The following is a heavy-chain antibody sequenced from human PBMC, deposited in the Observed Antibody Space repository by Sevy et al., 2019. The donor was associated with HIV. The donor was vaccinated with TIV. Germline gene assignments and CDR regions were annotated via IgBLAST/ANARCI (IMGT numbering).Heavy chain of an antibody. Sequence: GGSLRLSCAASGFTLSDYYMSWIRQAPGKGLEWVSYISSSGSTIYYADSVKGRFTISRDNAKNSLYLQMNSLRAEDTAVYYCARINYDSSDDAFDIWGQGTMVTVSS. CDR1: GFTLSDYY. CDR3: ARINYDSSDDAFDI. D-gene: IGHD3-22*01. CDR2: ISSSGSTI. V-gene: IGHV3-11*01. J-gene: IGHJ3*02.